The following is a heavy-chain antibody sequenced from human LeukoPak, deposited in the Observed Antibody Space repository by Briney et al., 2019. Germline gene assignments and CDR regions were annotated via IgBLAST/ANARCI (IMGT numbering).Heavy chain of an antibody. CDR1: GGSFSGYY. D-gene: IGHD5-12*01. CDR2: INHSGST. Sequence: SETLSLTCIAYGGSFSGYYWSWIRQALGKGLEWIGEINHSGSTNYNPSLKSRVTVSVDTSKNQFSLKMTSVTAADTAVYYCARARATVAIDYWGQGTLVTVSS. CDR3: ARARATVAIDY. V-gene: IGHV4-34*01. J-gene: IGHJ4*02.